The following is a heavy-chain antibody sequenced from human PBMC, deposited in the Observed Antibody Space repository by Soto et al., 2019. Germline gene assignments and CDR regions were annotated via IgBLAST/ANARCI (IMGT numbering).Heavy chain of an antibody. CDR2: IYYSGST. Sequence: SETLSLTCTVSGGSISSYYWSWIRQPPGKGLEWIGYIYYSGSTNYNPSLKSRVTISVDTSKNQFSLKLSSVTAADTAVYYCARVYYDILNGYPEDYYYYMDVWGKGTTVTVSS. CDR3: ARVYYDILNGYPEDYYYYMDV. V-gene: IGHV4-59*01. J-gene: IGHJ6*03. CDR1: GGSISSYY. D-gene: IGHD3-9*01.